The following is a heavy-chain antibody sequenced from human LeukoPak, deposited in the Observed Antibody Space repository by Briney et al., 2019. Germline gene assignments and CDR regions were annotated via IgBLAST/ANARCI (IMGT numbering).Heavy chain of an antibody. J-gene: IGHJ4*02. D-gene: IGHD2-2*02. Sequence: PGGSLRLSCAASGLTFSIYAMNWVRQAPGKGLEWVSGISGSGDSTHYADSVKGRFTISRDNSKNTLYLQMNSLRAEDTAVFYCATGSCSSTTCYRRYWGQGTLVTVSS. CDR1: GLTFSIYA. CDR2: ISGSGDST. V-gene: IGHV3-23*01. CDR3: ATGSCSSTTCYRRY.